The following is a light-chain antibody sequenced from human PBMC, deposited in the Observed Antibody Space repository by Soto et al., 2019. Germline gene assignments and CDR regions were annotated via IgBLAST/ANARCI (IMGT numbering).Light chain of an antibody. Sequence: DIQVTQSRSAVSASVGDRVTITCRASQTISSWLAWYQQKPGKAPKLLIYKASTLKSGVPSRFSGSGSGTEFTLTISSLQPDDFATYYCQHYNSYSEAFGQGTKVDIK. CDR2: KAS. J-gene: IGKJ1*01. CDR3: QHYNSYSEA. CDR1: QTISSW. V-gene: IGKV1-5*03.